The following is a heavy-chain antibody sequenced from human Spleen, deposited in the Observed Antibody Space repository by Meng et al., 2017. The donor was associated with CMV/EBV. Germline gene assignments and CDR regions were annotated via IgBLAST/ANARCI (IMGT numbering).Heavy chain of an antibody. CDR1: GYY. CDR3: ARGPYDILTGYYLLGGWFDP. Sequence: GYYIQWVRQAPGQGLKWMGHINPKTGAIKYAPKFQGRVTMTTDTSMSTAYMELTTLKSNDTAVYYCARGPYDILTGYYLLGGWFDPWGQGTLVTVSS. D-gene: IGHD3-9*01. J-gene: IGHJ5*02. CDR2: INPKTGAI. V-gene: IGHV1-2*06.